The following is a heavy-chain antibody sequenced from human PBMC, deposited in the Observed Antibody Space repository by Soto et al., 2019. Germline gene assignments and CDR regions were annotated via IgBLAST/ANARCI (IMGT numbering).Heavy chain of an antibody. CDR3: ASLTRDYGFSYYYYGMDV. J-gene: IGHJ6*02. D-gene: IGHD4-17*01. CDR1: GGTFGSCA. CDR2: IIPIFGTA. Sequence: SVEVCCKASGGTFGSCARRWVRQANGQGLEWMGGIIPIFGTANYTQKFQGRVTITADESTSTAYMELSSLRSEDTAVYYCASLTRDYGFSYYYYGMDVWGQGTTVTVSS. V-gene: IGHV1-69*13.